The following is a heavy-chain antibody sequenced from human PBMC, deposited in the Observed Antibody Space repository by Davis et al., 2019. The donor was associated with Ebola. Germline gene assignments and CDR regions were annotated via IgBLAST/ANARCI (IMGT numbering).Heavy chain of an antibody. CDR3: ASLYYGMDV. V-gene: IGHV3-23*01. Sequence: PGGSLRLSCTVSGFTFSSYAMSWVRQAPGKGLEWVSAISGSGGSTYYADSVKGRFTISRDNSKNTLYLQMNSLRAEDTAVYYCASLYYGMDVWGQGTTVTVSS. CDR2: ISGSGGST. J-gene: IGHJ6*02. CDR1: GFTFSSYA.